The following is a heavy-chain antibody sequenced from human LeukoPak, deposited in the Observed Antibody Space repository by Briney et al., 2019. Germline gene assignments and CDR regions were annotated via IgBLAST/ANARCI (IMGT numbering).Heavy chain of an antibody. Sequence: GGSLRLSCSASGFTFSTYAMSWVRQAPGKGLEWVSAISGGLTSTHYADSVKGRFTISRDNSKNTLYLQMNSLRAEDTAIYYCAKDSSMIRGLYDVFDIWGQGTMVTVSS. J-gene: IGHJ3*02. CDR2: ISGGLTST. D-gene: IGHD3-10*01. V-gene: IGHV3-23*01. CDR3: AKDSSMIRGLYDVFDI. CDR1: GFTFSTYA.